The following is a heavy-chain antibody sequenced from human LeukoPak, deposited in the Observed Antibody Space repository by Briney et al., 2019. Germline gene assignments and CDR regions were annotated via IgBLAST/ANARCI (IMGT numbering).Heavy chain of an antibody. Sequence: SETLSLTCTVSGGSISSGNFYWGWIRQPPGKGLEWIASIYYRGRTFYNPSLKSRVTISVDTSKNQFSLKLSSVTAADTAVYYCARYNWNDENYWGQGTLVTVSS. CDR3: ARYNWNDENY. V-gene: IGHV4-39*01. CDR1: GGSISSGNFY. D-gene: IGHD1-1*01. J-gene: IGHJ4*02. CDR2: IYYRGRT.